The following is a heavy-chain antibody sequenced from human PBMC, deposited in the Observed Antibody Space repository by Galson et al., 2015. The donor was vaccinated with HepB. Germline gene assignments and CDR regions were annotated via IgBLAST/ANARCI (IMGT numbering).Heavy chain of an antibody. CDR2: IYPGDSDT. CDR1: GYSFTSYW. J-gene: IGHJ6*02. Sequence: QSGAEVKKPGESLKISCTGSGYSFTSYWIGWVRQMPGKGLEWMGIIYPGDSDTRYSPSFQGQVTISADKSISTAYLQWSSLKASDTAMYYCAGQMGGDYSNYGRGWGGMDVWGQGTTVTVSS. D-gene: IGHD4-11*01. V-gene: IGHV5-51*01. CDR3: AGQMGGDYSNYGRGWGGMDV.